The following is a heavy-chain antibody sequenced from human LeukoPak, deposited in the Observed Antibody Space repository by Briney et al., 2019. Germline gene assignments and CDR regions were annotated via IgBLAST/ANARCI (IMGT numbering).Heavy chain of an antibody. V-gene: IGHV3-11*01. D-gene: IGHD6-19*01. CDR2: ISSSGSTI. J-gene: IGHJ6*02. CDR3: ARVKQWLVRDGYYYGMDV. Sequence: GGSLRLSCAASGFTFSDYYISWIRQAPGKGLEWVSYISSSGSTIYYADSVKGRFTISRDNAKNSLYLQMNSLRAEDTAVYYCARVKQWLVRDGYYYGMDVWGQGTTVTVSS. CDR1: GFTFSDYY.